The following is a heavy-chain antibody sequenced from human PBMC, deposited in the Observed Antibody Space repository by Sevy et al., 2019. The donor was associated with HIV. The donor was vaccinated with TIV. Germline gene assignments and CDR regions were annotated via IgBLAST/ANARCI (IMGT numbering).Heavy chain of an antibody. CDR1: GYTLTGYG. J-gene: IGHJ4*02. CDR2: ISTLNVNT. V-gene: IGHV1-18*01. Sequence: ASVKVSCKASGYTLTGYGISWVRQAPGQGLEWLGWISTLNVNTNNAQKFQGRVTMTTDTSTGTASMELRSLRSDDTAVYYCARDDCSSLSCHGSLLYWGQGALVTVSS. CDR3: ARDDCSSLSCHGSLLY. D-gene: IGHD2-2*01.